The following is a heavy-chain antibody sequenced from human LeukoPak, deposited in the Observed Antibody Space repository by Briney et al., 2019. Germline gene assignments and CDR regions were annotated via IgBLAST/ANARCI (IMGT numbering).Heavy chain of an antibody. Sequence: PSETLSLTCTVSGGSISTYYWSWIRQPPGKGLEWIGYIYYTGRTNYSPSLESRVTISVDTSKDQFSLRLISVTAADTAVYYCARVVLTSEWAFDIWGQGTMVTVSS. D-gene: IGHD2-21*02. CDR2: IYYTGRT. CDR3: ARVVLTSEWAFDI. J-gene: IGHJ3*02. V-gene: IGHV4-59*01. CDR1: GGSISTYY.